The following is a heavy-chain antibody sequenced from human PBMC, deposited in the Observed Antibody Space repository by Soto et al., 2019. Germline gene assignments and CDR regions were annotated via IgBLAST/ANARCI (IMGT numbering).Heavy chain of an antibody. Sequence: GGSLRLSCAASGLNFRSYGMAWVRQAPGRGLEWVSAVSADGGTTSYADSVRGRFTISRDISKKALYLQMNSLRAEDTAVYYCAKLEVRFGNAMDVWGHGTTVTVSS. J-gene: IGHJ6*02. V-gene: IGHV3-23*01. CDR2: VSADGGTT. CDR1: GLNFRSYG. CDR3: AKLEVRFGNAMDV. D-gene: IGHD3-22*01.